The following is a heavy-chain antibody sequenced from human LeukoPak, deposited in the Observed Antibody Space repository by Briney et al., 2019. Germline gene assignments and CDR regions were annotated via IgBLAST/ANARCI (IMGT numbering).Heavy chain of an antibody. CDR3: ARDGDMVSFDY. CDR1: GFTFSSYW. D-gene: IGHD3-10*01. CDR2: IKQDGSEK. Sequence: GGSLRLSCAASGFTFSSYWMSRVRQAPGKGLEWVANIKQDGSEKYYVDSVKGRFTISRDNAKNSLYLQMDSLRAEDTAVYYCARDGDMVSFDYWGQGTLVTVSS. J-gene: IGHJ4*02. V-gene: IGHV3-7*03.